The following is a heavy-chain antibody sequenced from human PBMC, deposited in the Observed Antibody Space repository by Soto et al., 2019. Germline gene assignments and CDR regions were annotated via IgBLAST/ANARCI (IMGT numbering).Heavy chain of an antibody. CDR1: GYTFTGYY. D-gene: IGHD2-2*01. Sequence: ASVKVSCKASGYTFTGYYMHWVRQAPGQGLEWMGWINPNSGGTNYAQKFQGRVTMTRDTSISTAYMELSRLRSDDTAVYYCARRSLGGYCSSTSCYYYYYGMDVWGQGTTVTVSS. J-gene: IGHJ6*02. CDR3: ARRSLGGYCSSTSCYYYYYGMDV. V-gene: IGHV1-2*02. CDR2: INPNSGGT.